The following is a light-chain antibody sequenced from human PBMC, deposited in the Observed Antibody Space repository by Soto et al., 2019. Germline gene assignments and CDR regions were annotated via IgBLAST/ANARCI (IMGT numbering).Light chain of an antibody. CDR3: QQRSNWPPIT. CDR2: DAS. Sequence: EIVLTQSPGTLSLSPGERATLSCRASQSVSSYLAWYQQKPGQAPRLLIYDASNRATGIPVRFSGSGSGTDFTLTISSLEPEDFAVYYCQQRSNWPPITFGQGTRLEI. V-gene: IGKV3-11*01. J-gene: IGKJ5*01. CDR1: QSVSSY.